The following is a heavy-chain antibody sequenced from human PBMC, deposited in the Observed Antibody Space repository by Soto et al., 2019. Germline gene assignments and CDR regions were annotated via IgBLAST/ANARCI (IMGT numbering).Heavy chain of an antibody. CDR3: ARGTRAARRPSFDY. Sequence: SATHSLSCTVSDGYIISGGDYWSWISQHPGKGLEWIGYIYYSGSTYYNPSLKSRVTISVDTSKNQFSLKLSSVTAADTAVYYCARGTRAARRPSFDYWGQGTLVTVSS. J-gene: IGHJ4*02. V-gene: IGHV4-31*03. CDR2: IYYSGST. D-gene: IGHD6-6*01. CDR1: DGYIISGGDY.